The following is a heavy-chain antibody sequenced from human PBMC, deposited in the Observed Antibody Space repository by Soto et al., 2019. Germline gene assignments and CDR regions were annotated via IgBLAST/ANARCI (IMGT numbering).Heavy chain of an antibody. J-gene: IGHJ5*02. CDR1: GGSISSYY. D-gene: IGHD6-6*01. CDR3: ARRESTPTEYSSSYNWFDP. V-gene: IGHV4-59*08. Sequence: SETLSLTCTVSGGSISSYYWSWIWQPPGKGLEWIGYIYYSGSTNYNPSLKSRVTISVDTSKNQFSLKLSSVTAADTAVYYCARRESTPTEYSSSYNWFDPWGQGTLVTVSS. CDR2: IYYSGST.